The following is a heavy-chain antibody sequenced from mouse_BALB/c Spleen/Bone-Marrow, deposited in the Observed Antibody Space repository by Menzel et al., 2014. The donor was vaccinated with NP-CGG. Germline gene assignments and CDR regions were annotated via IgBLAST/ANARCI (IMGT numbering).Heavy chain of an antibody. V-gene: IGHV1S41*01. CDR3: ARSYCGRAMDD. J-gene: IGHJ4*01. CDR2: IAPGSGST. CDR1: GYTFTSYW. Sequence: DLVKPGLSVKLSCKASGYTFTSYWINWIKQRPGQGLEWLGRIAPGSGSTYYDEMFKGKASLTVDTSSSTAYIQPSSLSSEDSAVYFCARSYCGRAMDDWGQGTSVTVSS. D-gene: IGHD1-1*01.